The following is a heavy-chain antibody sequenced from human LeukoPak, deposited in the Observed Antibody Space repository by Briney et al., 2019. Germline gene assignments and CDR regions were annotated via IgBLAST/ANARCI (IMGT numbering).Heavy chain of an antibody. Sequence: GASVRVSCKASGYTFTRYAISWVRQAPGQGLEWMGWISTYNGHTNYAQHLHGRVTMTRDTSTSTAYMELRSLRSDDTAVYYCARDPSNTSGRYIYFDSWSQGTLVTVSS. V-gene: IGHV1-18*04. D-gene: IGHD6-19*01. CDR2: ISTYNGHT. CDR3: ARDPSNTSGRYIYFDS. CDR1: GYTFTRYA. J-gene: IGHJ4*02.